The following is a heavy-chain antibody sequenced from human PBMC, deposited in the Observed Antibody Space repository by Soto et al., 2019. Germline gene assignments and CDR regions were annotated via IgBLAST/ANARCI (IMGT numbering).Heavy chain of an antibody. V-gene: IGHV4-34*01. CDR2: INHSGST. J-gene: IGHJ6*02. Sequence: SETLSLTCAVYGGSFSGYYWSWIRQPPGKXLEWIGEINHSGSTNYNPSLKSRVTISVDTSKNQFSLKLSSVTAADTAVYYCARGSWNCTNGVCYYYGMDVWGQGTTVTVFS. CDR1: GGSFSGYY. CDR3: ARGSWNCTNGVCYYYGMDV. D-gene: IGHD2-8*01.